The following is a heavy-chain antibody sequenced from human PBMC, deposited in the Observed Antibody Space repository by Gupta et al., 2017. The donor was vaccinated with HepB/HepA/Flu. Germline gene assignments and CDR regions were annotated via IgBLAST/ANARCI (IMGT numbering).Heavy chain of an antibody. CDR2: IGSDMRQ. V-gene: IGHV3-23*05. D-gene: IGHD3-3*01. CDR1: GFTIVGNA. Sequence: EVQLLESGGDLVQPGGSLRLSCAVSGFTIVGNAMSWVRQAPGKGLEWVSGIGSDMRQHYADSVGSRFTISRDNSEKRVFLQMNSLRAEDTAVYYCAKDLYFWSGMDVWGKGTTVTVSS. CDR3: AKDLYFWSGMDV. J-gene: IGHJ6*03.